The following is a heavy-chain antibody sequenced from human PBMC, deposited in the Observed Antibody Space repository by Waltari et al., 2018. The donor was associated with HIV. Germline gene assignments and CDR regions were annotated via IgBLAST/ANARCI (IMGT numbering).Heavy chain of an antibody. V-gene: IGHV4-61*02. D-gene: IGHD3-3*01. CDR2: IYTSGST. Sequence: QVQLQESGPGLVKPSQTLSRTCTVSGGSISSGSYYWSWIRQPAGKGLEWIGRIYTSGSTNYNPSLKSRVTISVDTSKNQFSLKLSSVTAADTAVYYCARDVIFGVVRGAFDIWGQGTMVTVSS. CDR1: GGSISSGSYY. CDR3: ARDVIFGVVRGAFDI. J-gene: IGHJ3*02.